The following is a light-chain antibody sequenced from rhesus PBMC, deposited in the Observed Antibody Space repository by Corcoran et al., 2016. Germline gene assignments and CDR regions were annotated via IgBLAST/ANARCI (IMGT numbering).Light chain of an antibody. Sequence: DIQMTQSPSSLSASVGDTVTITCRASQSISSWLAWYQQKPGKAPKLLIYTASSLQSGVPSRFSGSGSRTDFTLTISSLQSEDFATYYCQQYSSRPLTCGPVTKLDIK. CDR1: QSISSW. V-gene: IGKV1-22*01. J-gene: IGKJ3*01. CDR3: QQYSSRPLT. CDR2: TAS.